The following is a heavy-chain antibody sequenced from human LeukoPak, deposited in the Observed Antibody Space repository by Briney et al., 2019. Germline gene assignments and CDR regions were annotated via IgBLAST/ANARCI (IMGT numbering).Heavy chain of an antibody. D-gene: IGHD4-17*01. CDR1: GGSISSGGYY. V-gene: IGHV4-31*03. CDR3: ATNDYGDPQAFDI. Sequence: SETLSLTCTVSGGSISSGGYYWSWIRQHPGKGLEWIGYIYYSGSTYYNPSLKGRVTISVDTSKNQFSLKLSSVTAADTAVYYCATNDYGDPQAFDIWGQGTMVTVSS. CDR2: IYYSGST. J-gene: IGHJ3*02.